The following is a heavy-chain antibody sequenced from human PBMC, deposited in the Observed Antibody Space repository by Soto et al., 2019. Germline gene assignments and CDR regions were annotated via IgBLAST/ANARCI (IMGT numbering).Heavy chain of an antibody. CDR1: GYTFTSYG. J-gene: IGHJ6*02. CDR2: ISAYNGNT. CDR3: ARDRAPIAYSSSWYGRGYYYYGMDV. D-gene: IGHD6-13*01. Sequence: QVQLVQSGAEVKKPGASVKVSCKASGYTFTSYGISWVRQAPGQGLEWMGWISAYNGNTNYAQKHQGRVTMTTDTSTSTAYMELRSLRSDDTAVYYCARDRAPIAYSSSWYGRGYYYYGMDVWGQGTTVTVSS. V-gene: IGHV1-18*01.